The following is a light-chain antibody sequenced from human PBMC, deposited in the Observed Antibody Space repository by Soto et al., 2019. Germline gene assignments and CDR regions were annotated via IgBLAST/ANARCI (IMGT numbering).Light chain of an antibody. CDR2: DAS. CDR3: QQRGNWPPFT. Sequence: EIVLTQSPVTLSLSPGERATLSCRASQSVSSYLAWYQQKPGQAPRLLIYDASNRATGIPARFSGSGSGTDFTLTISGLEPEAFAVYYCQQRGNWPPFTFGQGTRLEIK. CDR1: QSVSSY. J-gene: IGKJ5*01. V-gene: IGKV3-11*01.